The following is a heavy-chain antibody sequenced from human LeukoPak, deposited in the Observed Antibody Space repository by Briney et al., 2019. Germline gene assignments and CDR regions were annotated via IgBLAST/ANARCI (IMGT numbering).Heavy chain of an antibody. CDR3: ARDRAAAWFDP. J-gene: IGHJ5*02. Sequence: SETLSLTCAVYGGSFSGYYWSWIRQPPGKGLEWIWKINHSGSTNYNPSLKSRVTISVDTSNNQFSLKLSSVTAADTAVYYCARDRAAAWFDPWGQGTLVTVSS. D-gene: IGHD6-25*01. CDR2: INHSGST. V-gene: IGHV4-34*01. CDR1: GGSFSGYY.